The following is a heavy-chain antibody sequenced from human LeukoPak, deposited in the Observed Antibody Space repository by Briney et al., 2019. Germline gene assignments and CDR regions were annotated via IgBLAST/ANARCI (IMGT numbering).Heavy chain of an antibody. CDR1: GFTFRNYW. V-gene: IGHV3-7*01. CDR3: ARLADYDSSGYFDY. D-gene: IGHD3-22*01. CDR2: IRQDGSEK. Sequence: GGSLRLSCAASGFTFRNYWMSWVRQAPGKGLEWVANIRQDGSEKYYVASVRGRFTISRDSAKNSLYLQMNSLRGEDTAVYYCARLADYDSSGYFDYWGQGTLVTVSS. J-gene: IGHJ4*02.